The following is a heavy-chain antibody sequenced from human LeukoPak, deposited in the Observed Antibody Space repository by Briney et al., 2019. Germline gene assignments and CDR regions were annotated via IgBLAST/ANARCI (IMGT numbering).Heavy chain of an antibody. CDR1: GGSISSSSYY. V-gene: IGHV4-39*07. D-gene: IGHD1-26*01. CDR3: AKNKGAVGLYYYYYMDV. J-gene: IGHJ6*03. Sequence: SETLSLTCTVSGGSISSSSYYWGWIRQPPGKGLEWNGSIYYSGSTYYNPSLKSRVTISVDTSKNQFSLNLSSVTAADTAVYYCAKNKGAVGLYYYYYMDVWGKGTTVTVSS. CDR2: IYYSGST.